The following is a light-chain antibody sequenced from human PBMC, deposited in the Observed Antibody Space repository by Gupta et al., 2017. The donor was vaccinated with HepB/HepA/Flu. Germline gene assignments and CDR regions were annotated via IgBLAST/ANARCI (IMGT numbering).Light chain of an antibody. CDR1: SSDVGGYNY. V-gene: IGLV2-14*03. CDR3: SSDTSIGTYV. J-gene: IGLJ1*01. Sequence: SALPQPASVSGSPGQSLTISCTGTSSDVGGYNYVSWYQQYAGKAPKLIIYAVTDRPSGVSNRFSGSKSGNTASLTISGRQAEDEADYYGSSDTSIGTYVFGTGTKFTVL. CDR2: AVT.